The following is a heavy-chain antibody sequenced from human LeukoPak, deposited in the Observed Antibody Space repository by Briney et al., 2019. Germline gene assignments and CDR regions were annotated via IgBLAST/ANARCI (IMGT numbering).Heavy chain of an antibody. CDR1: GFTVSSNY. CDR2: IYSGGST. V-gene: IGHV3-53*01. J-gene: IGHJ6*03. CDR3: ARAVPHYYYYYMDV. Sequence: GGSLRLSCAASGFTVSSNYMSWVRQAPGKGLEWVSVIYSGGSTYHADSVKGRFTISRDNSKNTLYLQMNSLRAEDTAVYYCARAVPHYYYYYMDVWGKGTTVTVSS.